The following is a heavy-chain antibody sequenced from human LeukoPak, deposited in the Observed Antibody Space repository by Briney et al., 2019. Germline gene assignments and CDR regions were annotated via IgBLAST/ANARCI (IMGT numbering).Heavy chain of an antibody. CDR3: ARRVSGYYLYFDY. D-gene: IGHD3-22*01. Sequence: SETPSLTCAVSGYSISSGYYWGWIRQPPGKGLEWIGSIYHSGSTYYNPSLKGRVTISVDTSKNQFSLKLSSVTAADTAVYYCARRVSGYYLYFDYWGQGTLVTVSS. CDR2: IYHSGST. J-gene: IGHJ4*02. V-gene: IGHV4-38-2*01. CDR1: GYSISSGYY.